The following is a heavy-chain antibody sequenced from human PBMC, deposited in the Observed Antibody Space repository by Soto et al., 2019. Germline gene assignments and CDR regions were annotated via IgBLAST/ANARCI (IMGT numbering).Heavy chain of an antibody. J-gene: IGHJ4*02. CDR2: IYYLGST. CDR1: GGLMIDYF. V-gene: IGHV4-59*01. D-gene: IGHD3-10*01. CDR3: ARDGYDGSGSPYPAY. Sequence: SDTLSLTGIVAGGLMIDYFWSWIRQSPGKGLEWIGYIYYLGSTDYNPSLKSRVTISVDTSKRQFSLRLTSVTAADTAVYYCARDGYDGSGSPYPAYWGPGTQVTVSS.